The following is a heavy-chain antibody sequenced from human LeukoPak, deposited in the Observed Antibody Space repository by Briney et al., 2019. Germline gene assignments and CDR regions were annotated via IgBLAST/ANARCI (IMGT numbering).Heavy chain of an antibody. CDR3: ARRHDYGDYLEAFDI. V-gene: IGHV1-69*06. J-gene: IGHJ3*02. Sequence: ASVKVSCKASGGTFSSYAISWVRQAPGQGLEWMGGIIPIFGTANYAQKFQGRVTITADKSKSTAYMELSSLRSEDTAVYYCARRHDYGDYLEAFDIWGQGTMVTVSS. CDR2: IIPIFGTA. D-gene: IGHD4-17*01. CDR1: GGTFSSYA.